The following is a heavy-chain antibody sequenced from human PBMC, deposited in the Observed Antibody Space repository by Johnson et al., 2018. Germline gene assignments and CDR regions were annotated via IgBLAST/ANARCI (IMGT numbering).Heavy chain of an antibody. CDR1: GFTFSSYG. V-gene: IGHV3-33*01. D-gene: IGHD4-17*01. J-gene: IGHJ3*02. Sequence: QVQLVQSGGGVVQPGRSLRLSCAASGFTFSSYGMHWVRQAPGKGLEWVAVIWYDGSNKYYADSVKGRFTISRDNSKNTLYPQMNRLRAEDTAGYCCARAGGNGDYVYAFDIWGQGTMVTVSS. CDR3: ARAGGNGDYVYAFDI. CDR2: IWYDGSNK.